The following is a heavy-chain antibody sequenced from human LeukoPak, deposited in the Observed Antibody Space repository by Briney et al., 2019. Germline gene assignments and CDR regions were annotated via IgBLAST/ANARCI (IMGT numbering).Heavy chain of an antibody. J-gene: IGHJ4*02. CDR3: ARGYDSSGYLFDY. CDR1: GGTFISYA. CDR2: IIPIFGSA. D-gene: IGHD3-22*01. V-gene: IGHV1-69*13. Sequence: SVKVSCKASGGTFISYAFSWVRQAPGQGLEWMGGIIPIFGSANYAQKFQDRVTITADESTSTAYMELSSLRSEDTAVYYCARGYDSSGYLFDYWGQGTLVTVSS.